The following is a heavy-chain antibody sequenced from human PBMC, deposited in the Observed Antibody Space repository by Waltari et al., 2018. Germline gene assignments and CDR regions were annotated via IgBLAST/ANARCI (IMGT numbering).Heavy chain of an antibody. CDR3: ARDPLGDGYNY. D-gene: IGHD5-12*01. CDR2: INEDGSK. J-gene: IGHJ4*02. Sequence: EVQLVESGGGLVKPGGSLRLSCAASGFTFSNAWMNWVRQAPGKGPEWVAHINEDGSKKSERGRFTISRDNAKDALYLQVSSLRAEDTGVYYCARDPLGDGYNYRGQGTLVTVSS. V-gene: IGHV3-7*01. CDR1: GFTFSNAW.